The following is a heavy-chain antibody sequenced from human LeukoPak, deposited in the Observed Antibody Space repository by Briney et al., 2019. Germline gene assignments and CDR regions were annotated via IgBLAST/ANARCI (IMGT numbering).Heavy chain of an antibody. J-gene: IGHJ3*02. CDR3: AADYYDSSGYYDHDAFDI. V-gene: IGHV3-9*01. D-gene: IGHD3-22*01. CDR2: ISWNSGSI. Sequence: GRSLRLSCAACGFTFDDYAMHWVRQAPGKGLEWVSGISWNSGSIGYADSVKGRFTISRDNAKNSLYLQMNSLRAEDTALYYCAADYYDSSGYYDHDAFDIWGQGTMVTVSS. CDR1: GFTFDDYA.